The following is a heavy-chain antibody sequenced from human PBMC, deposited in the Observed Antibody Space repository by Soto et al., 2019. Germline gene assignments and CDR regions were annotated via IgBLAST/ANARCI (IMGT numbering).Heavy chain of an antibody. CDR2: INHRGST. CDR3: ARGSRVKIPAASGRDYYYHGLDV. D-gene: IGHD6-25*01. CDR1: GGSFSGYY. J-gene: IGHJ6*02. Sequence: QVQLQQWGAGLLKPSETLSLTCAVYGGSFSGYYWSWIRQPPGKGLEWSGEINHRGSTNYNPSLKGRVTISVDTSKNQFSLKLNSVTAADTAVYYCARGSRVKIPAASGRDYYYHGLDVWGQGTAVTVSS. V-gene: IGHV4-34*01.